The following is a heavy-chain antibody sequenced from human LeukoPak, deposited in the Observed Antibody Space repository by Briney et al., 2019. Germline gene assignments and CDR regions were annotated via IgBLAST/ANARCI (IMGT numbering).Heavy chain of an antibody. CDR3: ARDQYGDYVFDY. CDR2: IYYSGST. J-gene: IGHJ4*02. V-gene: IGHV4-61*01. CDR1: GGSVTSGNYY. D-gene: IGHD4-17*01. Sequence: SQTLSLTCTVSGGSVTSGNYYWSWIRQPPGKGLEWIGYIYYSGSTNYNPSLKSRVTISVDTSKNQFSLKLSSVTAADTAVYYCARDQYGDYVFDYWGQGTLVTVSS.